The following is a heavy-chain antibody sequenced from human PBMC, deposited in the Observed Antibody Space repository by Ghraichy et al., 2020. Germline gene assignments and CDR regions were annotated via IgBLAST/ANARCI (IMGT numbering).Heavy chain of an antibody. CDR3: ARGGECSGGSCYSGEYYYYGMDV. J-gene: IGHJ6*02. D-gene: IGHD2-15*01. CDR2: IIPIFGTA. Sequence: SVKVSCKASGGTFSSYAISWVRQAPGQGLEWMGGIIPIFGTANYAQKFQGRVTITADESTSTAYMELSSLRSEDTAVYYCARGGECSGGSCYSGEYYYYGMDVWGQGTTVTVSS. V-gene: IGHV1-69*13. CDR1: GGTFSSYA.